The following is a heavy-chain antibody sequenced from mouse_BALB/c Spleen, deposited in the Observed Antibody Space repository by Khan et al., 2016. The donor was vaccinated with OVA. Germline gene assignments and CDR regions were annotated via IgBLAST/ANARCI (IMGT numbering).Heavy chain of an antibody. CDR2: IWGDGST. J-gene: IGHJ4*01. Sequence: QVQLKQSGPGLVAPSQSLSITCTISGVSLTNYGVHWLRQPPGKGLEWLVVIWGDGSTTYNSALKSRLSISKDNSKSQVFLKMNSLQTDDSAMYYCARQPYYHYYVMDYWGQGTSVTVSS. D-gene: IGHD2-10*01. CDR3: ARQPYYHYYVMDY. V-gene: IGHV2-6-1*01. CDR1: GVSLTNYG.